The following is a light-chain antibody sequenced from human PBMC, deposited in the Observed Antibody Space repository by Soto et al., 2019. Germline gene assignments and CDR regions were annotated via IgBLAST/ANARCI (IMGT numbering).Light chain of an antibody. CDR2: GIS. V-gene: IGKV3-20*01. CDR1: QSVSRNY. Sequence: ETALTQSPGPLSLSPGDRATLSCRGSQSVSRNYLAWYQQKPGQAPRLIIYGISSRPTGIPDRFSGSGSGTDCTLTISRLEPEDVAVYYCQQYGSSLWTLGQGTKVDIK. CDR3: QQYGSSLWT. J-gene: IGKJ1*01.